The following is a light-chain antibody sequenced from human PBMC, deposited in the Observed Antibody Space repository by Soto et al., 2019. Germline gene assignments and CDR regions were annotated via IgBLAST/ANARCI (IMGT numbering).Light chain of an antibody. J-gene: IGLJ1*01. CDR2: GNN. CDR3: QPYDSTLSDRYV. Sequence: QSMLTQPPSVSGAPGQRVIISCTGSSSNIGAGYDVHWYQQRPGTAPKLLIFGNNNRPSGVPDRFSGSKSGTSASLAITGLQAEDEGDYYCQPYDSTLSDRYVFGTGTKVTVL. V-gene: IGLV1-40*01. CDR1: SSNIGAGYD.